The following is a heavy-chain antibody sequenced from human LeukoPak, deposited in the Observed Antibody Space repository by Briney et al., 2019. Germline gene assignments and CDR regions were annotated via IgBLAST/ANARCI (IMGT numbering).Heavy chain of an antibody. D-gene: IGHD3-3*01. CDR2: ISAYNGNT. CDR1: GYTFTSYG. CDR3: ARLGYYDFWSGYIAYYYYYMDV. J-gene: IGHJ6*03. V-gene: IGHV1-18*01. Sequence: ASVKVSCKASGYTFTSYGISWVRQAPGQGLEWMGWISAYNGNTDNAQKLQGRVTMTTDTSTSTAYMELRSLRSDDTAVYYCARLGYYDFWSGYIAYYYYYMDVWGKGTTVTVSS.